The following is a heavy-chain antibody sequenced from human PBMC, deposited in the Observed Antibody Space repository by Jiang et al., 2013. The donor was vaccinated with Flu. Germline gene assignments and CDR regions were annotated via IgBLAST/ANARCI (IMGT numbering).Heavy chain of an antibody. CDR3: AKEGFTNYYDSSGYYYFDY. CDR2: INDSGGIT. Sequence: LSCAASGFTFNNNAMYWVRQAPGKGLEWVTGINDSGGITTYADSVKGRFTISRDNSKNTVYLQMNSLRAEDTAVYYCAKEGFTNYYDSSGYYYFDYWGQGTLVTVSS. D-gene: IGHD3-22*01. J-gene: IGHJ4*02. CDR1: GFTFNNNA. V-gene: IGHV3-23*01.